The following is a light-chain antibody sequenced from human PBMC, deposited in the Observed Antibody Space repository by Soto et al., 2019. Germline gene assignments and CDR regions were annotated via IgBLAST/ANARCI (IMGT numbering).Light chain of an antibody. CDR1: SSDVGNYKY. J-gene: IGLJ3*02. V-gene: IGLV2-8*01. CDR2: EVS. CDR3: SSYAGSNNWV. Sequence: QSALTQSPSASGSPGQSVTISCTGTSSDVGNYKYVSWYQQHPGKAPKLMIYEVSKWPSGVPDRFSGSKSGNTASLTVSGLQAEDEADYYCSSYAGSNNWVFGGGTKLTVL.